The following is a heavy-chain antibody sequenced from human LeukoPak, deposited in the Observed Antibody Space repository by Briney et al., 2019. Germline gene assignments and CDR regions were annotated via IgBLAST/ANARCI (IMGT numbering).Heavy chain of an antibody. CDR1: GFTFSSYA. D-gene: IGHD3-10*01. CDR3: ARDSGWLMYYFDY. J-gene: IGHJ4*02. V-gene: IGHV3-23*01. CDR2: ISGSGGRT. Sequence: GGSLRLSCAASGFTFSSYAMSWVRQAPGKGLEWVPGISGSGGRTYYADSVKGRFTISRDNARNSLYLQMNSLRAEDTAVYYCARDSGWLMYYFDYWGQGTLVTVSS.